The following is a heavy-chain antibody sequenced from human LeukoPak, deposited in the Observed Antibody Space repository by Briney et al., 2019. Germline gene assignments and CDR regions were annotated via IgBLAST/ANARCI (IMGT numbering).Heavy chain of an antibody. J-gene: IGHJ6*03. D-gene: IGHD2-2*01. Sequence: QPGGSLRLSCAASGFTFSSYGMHWVRQAPGKGLEWVAFIRYDGSNKYYADSVKGRFTISRDNSKNTLYLQMNSLRAEDTAVYYCAKTDIVVVPAAAYYMDVWGKGTTVTVSS. V-gene: IGHV3-30*02. CDR3: AKTDIVVVPAAAYYMDV. CDR2: IRYDGSNK. CDR1: GFTFSSYG.